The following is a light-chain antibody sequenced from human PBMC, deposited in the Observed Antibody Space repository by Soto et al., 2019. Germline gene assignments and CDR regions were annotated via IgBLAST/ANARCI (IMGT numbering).Light chain of an antibody. CDR1: QTISNY. V-gene: IGKV1-5*01. CDR3: QQYNDHSPTWT. Sequence: DIQMTQSPSTLSASVGDRVTITCRASQTISNYLAWYQQRPGKAPNLLIYDASTLRSGVPSRFTASGSGTEFTLTISSLQPDDFATYYCQQYNDHSPTWTFGQGTKVDIK. CDR2: DAS. J-gene: IGKJ1*01.